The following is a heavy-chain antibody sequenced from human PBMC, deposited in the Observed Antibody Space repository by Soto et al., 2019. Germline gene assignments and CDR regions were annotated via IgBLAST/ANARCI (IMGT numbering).Heavy chain of an antibody. CDR3: ARSDIVVVPAMGYYYGMDV. J-gene: IGHJ6*02. Sequence: GESLKISCKGSGYSFTSYWISWVRQMPGKGLEWMGRIDPSDSYTNYSPSFQGHVTISADKSISTAYLQWSSLKASDTAMYYCARSDIVVVPAMGYYYGMDVWGQGTTVTVSS. V-gene: IGHV5-10-1*01. CDR2: IDPSDSYT. CDR1: GYSFTSYW. D-gene: IGHD2-2*01.